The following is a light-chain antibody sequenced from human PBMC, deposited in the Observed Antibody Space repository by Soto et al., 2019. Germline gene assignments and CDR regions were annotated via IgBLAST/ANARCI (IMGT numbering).Light chain of an antibody. J-gene: IGLJ7*01. CDR1: SSNIGARYA. V-gene: IGLV1-40*01. CDR2: GNS. Sequence: QSVLTQPPSVSGAPGQRVTISCTGSSSNIGARYAVHWYQQLPATAPKLLIYGNSNRPSGVPDRFSGSKSGTSASLAITGLQAEDEADYYCQSYDGSLRGVVFGGGTQLTVL. CDR3: QSYDGSLRGVV.